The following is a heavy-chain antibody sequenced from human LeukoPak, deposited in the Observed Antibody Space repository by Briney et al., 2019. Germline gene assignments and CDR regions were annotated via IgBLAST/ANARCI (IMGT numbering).Heavy chain of an antibody. CDR3: ARGLGATQD. J-gene: IGHJ4*02. V-gene: IGHV4-38-2*02. CDR1: GYSISSGYY. CDR2: IYHSGST. D-gene: IGHD1-26*01. Sequence: SETLSLTCTVSGYSISSGYYWGWIRQPPGKGLEWIGSIYHSGSTYYNPSLKSRVTISVDTSKNQFSLKLSSVTAADTAVYYCARGLGATQDWGQGTLVTVSS.